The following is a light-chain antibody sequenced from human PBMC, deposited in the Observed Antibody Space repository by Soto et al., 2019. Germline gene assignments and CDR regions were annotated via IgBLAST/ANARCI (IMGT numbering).Light chain of an antibody. Sequence: EIVMTQYPATLSVSPGERATLSCGASQSVSSDLAWYQQKPGQAPRLLIYGASTMAIGIPARFSGSGSGTEFTLTISRLQSEDFAVYYCQQYNNWPPTFGPGTRLEI. CDR3: QQYNNWPPT. V-gene: IGKV3-15*01. CDR2: GAS. J-gene: IGKJ5*01. CDR1: QSVSSD.